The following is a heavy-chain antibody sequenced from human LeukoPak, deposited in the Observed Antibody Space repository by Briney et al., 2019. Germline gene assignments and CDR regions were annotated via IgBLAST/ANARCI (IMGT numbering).Heavy chain of an antibody. CDR1: GYTFTGYY. CDR3: ARGPNYDFWSGYYWDYYYYYGMDV. J-gene: IGHJ6*02. D-gene: IGHD3-3*01. Sequence: ASVKVSCKASGYTFTGYYMHWVRQAPGQGLEWMGIINPSGGSTSYAQKFQGRVTMTRDTSTSTVYMELSSLRSEDTAVYYCARGPNYDFWSGYYWDYYYYYGMDVWGQGTTVTVSS. V-gene: IGHV1-46*01. CDR2: INPSGGST.